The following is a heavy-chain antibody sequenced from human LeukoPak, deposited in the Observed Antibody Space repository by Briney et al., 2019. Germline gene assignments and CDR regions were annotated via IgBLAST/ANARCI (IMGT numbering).Heavy chain of an antibody. D-gene: IGHD1-26*01. J-gene: IGHJ4*02. CDR1: GYTFTGYY. CDR3: AREGLLSGSYNFDY. V-gene: IGHV1-2*02. CDR2: INPNSGGT. Sequence: ASVKVSCKASGYTFTGYYMHWVRQAPGQGLEWMGWINPNSGGTNYAQKFQGRVTMTRDTSISTAYMEPSRLSSDDTAVYYCAREGLLSGSYNFDYWGQGTLVTVSS.